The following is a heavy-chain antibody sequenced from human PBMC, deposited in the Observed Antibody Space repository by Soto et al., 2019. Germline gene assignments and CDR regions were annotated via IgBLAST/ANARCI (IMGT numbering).Heavy chain of an antibody. Sequence: QVQLQESGPGLVKPSQTLSLTCTVSGGSISSGDYYWSWIRQPPGKGLEWIGYIYYSGSTYYNPSLKSRVTVSVDTSKNQFSLKLSSVTAADTAVYYCARYRDTAMVRVGFFDYWGQGTLVTVSS. CDR3: ARYRDTAMVRVGFFDY. CDR2: IYYSGST. V-gene: IGHV4-30-4*01. CDR1: GGSISSGDYY. D-gene: IGHD5-18*01. J-gene: IGHJ4*02.